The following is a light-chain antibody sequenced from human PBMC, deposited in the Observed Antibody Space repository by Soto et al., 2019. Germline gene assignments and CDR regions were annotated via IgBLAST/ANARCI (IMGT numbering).Light chain of an antibody. CDR2: GAS. CDR3: QQYNNWWK. Sequence: ILMTKSQATLSVSPVELSTPYFRASQSVSSNLAWYQQKPGQAPRLLIYGASTRATGIPARFSGSGSGTEFTLTISSLQSEDFAVYDCQQYNNWWKVGQGNKVDIK. CDR1: QSVSSN. V-gene: IGKV3-15*01. J-gene: IGKJ1*01.